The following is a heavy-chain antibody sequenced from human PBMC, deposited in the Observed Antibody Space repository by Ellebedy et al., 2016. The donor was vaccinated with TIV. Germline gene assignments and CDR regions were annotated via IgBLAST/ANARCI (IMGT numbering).Heavy chain of an antibody. D-gene: IGHD3-10*01. CDR1: GGTFTSYD. V-gene: IGHV1-8*01. J-gene: IGHJ4*02. CDR2: MNPNSGNT. Sequence: AASVKVSCKASGGTFTSYDINWVRQATGQGLEWMGWMNPNSGNTGYAQKFQGRVTMTRNTSISTAYMELSSLRSEDTAVYYGASNPLGEGSGSDYWGQGTLVTVSS. CDR3: ASNPLGEGSGSDY.